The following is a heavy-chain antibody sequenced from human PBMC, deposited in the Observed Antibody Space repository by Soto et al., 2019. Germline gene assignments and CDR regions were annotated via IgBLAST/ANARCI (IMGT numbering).Heavy chain of an antibody. V-gene: IGHV3-15*07. Sequence: EVQLVDSGGGLVKPGGSLRLSCAASGFVFRNAWINWVRQAQGKGLEWVGRIKSGGATDFAALARGRLAITRDDSRNMSYMQMNNLDTEDTAVYYCTTDSYSTIIDVRFDFWGQGALVTVSS. CDR3: TTDSYSTIIDVRFDF. CDR1: GFVFRNAW. J-gene: IGHJ4*02. CDR2: IKSGGAT. D-gene: IGHD3-22*01.